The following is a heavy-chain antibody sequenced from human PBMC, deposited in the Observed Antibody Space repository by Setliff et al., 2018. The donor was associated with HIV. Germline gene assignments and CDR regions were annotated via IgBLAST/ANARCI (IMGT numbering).Heavy chain of an antibody. Sequence: ASVKVSCKASGYTFTTYGITWVRQAPGQGLEWMGGIVPILNTGNYAPKFQGRVTITADESTTTAYMELRSLRSDDTAVYYCARGYCSSTSCYGIYYFDNWGQGTPVTVS. CDR2: IVPILNTG. V-gene: IGHV1-69*13. CDR1: GYTFTTYG. J-gene: IGHJ4*02. CDR3: ARGYCSSTSCYGIYYFDN. D-gene: IGHD2-2*01.